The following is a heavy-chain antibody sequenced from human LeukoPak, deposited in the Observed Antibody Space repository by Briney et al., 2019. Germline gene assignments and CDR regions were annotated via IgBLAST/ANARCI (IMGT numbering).Heavy chain of an antibody. V-gene: IGHV4-59*08. Sequence: SETLSLTCTVSGGSISSFYWSWFRQPPGKGLEWIGYTYYSGSTNYNPSLKSRVTISVDTSKNQFSLKLSSVTAADTAVYYCARRSSSSWYWNYWGQGTLVTVSS. CDR3: ARRSSSSWYWNY. J-gene: IGHJ4*02. CDR2: TYYSGST. CDR1: GGSISSFY. D-gene: IGHD6-13*01.